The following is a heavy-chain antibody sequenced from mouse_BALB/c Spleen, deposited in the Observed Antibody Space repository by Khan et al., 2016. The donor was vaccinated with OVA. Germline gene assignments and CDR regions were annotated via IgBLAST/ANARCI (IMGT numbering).Heavy chain of an antibody. Sequence: EVQLQESGGGLVQPGGSRKLSCAASGFTFSSFGMHWVRQAPKKGLEWVAYISSGSSTIYYVDTVKGRFTISRDSPKNTLFLQMTSLRSEDTAMYYCARSGGNFHWYFDVWGAGTSVTVSS. V-gene: IGHV5-17*02. CDR1: GFTFSSFG. CDR3: ARSGGNFHWYFDV. CDR2: ISSGSSTI. D-gene: IGHD2-1*01. J-gene: IGHJ1*01.